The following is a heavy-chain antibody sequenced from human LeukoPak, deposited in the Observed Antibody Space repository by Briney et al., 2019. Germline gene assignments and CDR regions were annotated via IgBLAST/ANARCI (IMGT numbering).Heavy chain of an antibody. D-gene: IGHD6-19*01. CDR1: GGSISSRGYY. Sequence: SETLSLTCTVSGGSISSRGYYWGWIRQPPGKGLEWFGNIHYSGSTYYNPSLKSRVTISVDRSKNQFSLKLSSVTAADTAVYYCARAIGGAVAGTRSDAFDIWGQGTMVTVSS. CDR2: IHYSGST. V-gene: IGHV4-39*07. J-gene: IGHJ3*02. CDR3: ARAIGGAVAGTRSDAFDI.